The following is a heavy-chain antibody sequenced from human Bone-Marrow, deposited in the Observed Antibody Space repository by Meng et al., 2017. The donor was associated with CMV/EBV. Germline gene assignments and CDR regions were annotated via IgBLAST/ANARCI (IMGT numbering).Heavy chain of an antibody. D-gene: IGHD3-3*01. Sequence: GGSLRLSCAASGFTFSSYAMSWVRQAPGKGLEWVSAISGSGGSTYYADSVKGRFTISRDNSKNTLYLQMNSLRADDTAVYYCARDILAEWLLGYWGQGTLVTVSS. J-gene: IGHJ4*02. CDR3: ARDILAEWLLGY. V-gene: IGHV3-23*01. CDR2: ISGSGGST. CDR1: GFTFSSYA.